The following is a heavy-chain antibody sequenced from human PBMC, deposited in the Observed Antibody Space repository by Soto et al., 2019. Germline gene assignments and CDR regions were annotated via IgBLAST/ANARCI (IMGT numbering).Heavy chain of an antibody. V-gene: IGHV3-53*01. Sequence: EVQLVESGGGLIQPGGSLRLSCAASGFTVSSNYMSWVRQAPGKGLEWVSVIYRGGSTYYADSVKVRFTIARDNSKNTTYLEMSSLRAEDTAVYYCARNYDCTAGGAFYIWGQGTRVTVSS. CDR3: ARNYDCTAGGAFYI. D-gene: IGHD3-22*01. CDR1: GFTVSSNY. CDR2: IYRGGST. J-gene: IGHJ3*02.